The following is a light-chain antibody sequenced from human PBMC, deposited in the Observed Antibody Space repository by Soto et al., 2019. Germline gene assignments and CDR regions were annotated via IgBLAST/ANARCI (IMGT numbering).Light chain of an antibody. Sequence: EIVLTQSPGTLSLSPGERATLSCRASQSVSTYYLAWYQQKPGQAPRLLIHGASNRATGVPDRFSGSGSGTDFTLTISRLEPDDFAVYYCQQYGSSRPWAFGQGTKVEI. CDR1: QSVSTYY. V-gene: IGKV3-20*01. CDR2: GAS. J-gene: IGKJ1*01. CDR3: QQYGSSRPWA.